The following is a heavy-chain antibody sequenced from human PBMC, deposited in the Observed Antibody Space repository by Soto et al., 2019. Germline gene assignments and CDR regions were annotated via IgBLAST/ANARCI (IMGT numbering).Heavy chain of an antibody. V-gene: IGHV4-61*01. CDR2: IYYSGTT. CDR3: ARDPGHSGWYGGWFDP. Sequence: SETLSLTCIASGGSVSSGSYYWSWLRQPPGKGLEWIGYIYYSGTTNYNHSLKSRVTISVDTSKNQFSLKLRYVTAADTAVYYCARDPGHSGWYGGWFDPGGQGTLVTVSS. CDR1: GGSVSSGSYY. D-gene: IGHD6-19*01. J-gene: IGHJ5*02.